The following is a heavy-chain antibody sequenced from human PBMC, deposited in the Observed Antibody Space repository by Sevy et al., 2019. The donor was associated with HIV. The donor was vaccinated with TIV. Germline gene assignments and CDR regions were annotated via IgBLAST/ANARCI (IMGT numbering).Heavy chain of an antibody. Sequence: GGSLRLSCAASGFTVSSNYMSWVRQAPGKGLEWASVIFSGVSTYYADSVKGRFTISRDNSRNTLYLQMNSLRAEDTAVYYCARGGYYDFWSGSRDWFDPWGQGTLVTVSS. CDR1: GFTVSSNY. D-gene: IGHD3-3*01. V-gene: IGHV3-53*01. CDR2: IFSGVST. J-gene: IGHJ5*02. CDR3: ARGGYYDFWSGSRDWFDP.